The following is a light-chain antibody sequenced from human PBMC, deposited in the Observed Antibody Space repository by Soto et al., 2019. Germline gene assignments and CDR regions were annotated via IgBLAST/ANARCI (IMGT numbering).Light chain of an antibody. CDR1: EGVSRN. Sequence: ETLLTQSPATLSVSPGDRVTLSCRANEGVSRNLAWYQQKPGQAPRLLIYNAAIRATGIAARFSGSGSGTEFTLTISGLQSEDFAIYYCQQYNNSYTSGQGTKVDIK. V-gene: IGKV3-15*01. J-gene: IGKJ2*01. CDR2: NAA. CDR3: QQYNNSYT.